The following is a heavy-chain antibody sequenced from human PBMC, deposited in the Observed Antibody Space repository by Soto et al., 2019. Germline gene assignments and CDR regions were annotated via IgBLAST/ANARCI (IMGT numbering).Heavy chain of an antibody. CDR3: AIGDEGYYGDYGKFDD. CDR2: IIPILGIA. J-gene: IGHJ4*02. V-gene: IGHV1-69*02. Sequence: QVQLVQSGAEVKKPGSSVKVSCKASGGTFSSYTISWVRQAPGQGLEWMGRIIPILGIANYAQKFQGRVTITADKSTSTAYMELRSMRSEDTAVYYCAIGDEGYYGDYGKFDDWCQGTLVTVSS. D-gene: IGHD4-17*01. CDR1: GGTFSSYT.